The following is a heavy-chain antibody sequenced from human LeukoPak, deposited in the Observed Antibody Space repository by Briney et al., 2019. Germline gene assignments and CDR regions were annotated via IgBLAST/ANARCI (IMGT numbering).Heavy chain of an antibody. CDR2: IWYDGSNK. D-gene: IGHD3-22*01. J-gene: IGHJ6*03. Sequence: GRSLRLSCAASGFTFNSYGMHWVPQAPGKGLEGVAVIWYDGSNKYYADSVRGRFTISRDNSKNTLYLQMNSLRAEDTDVYYCAKAGDTTGYYPAYYYYMDVWGKGTTVTVSS. V-gene: IGHV3-33*06. CDR3: AKAGDTTGYYPAYYYYMDV. CDR1: GFTFNSYG.